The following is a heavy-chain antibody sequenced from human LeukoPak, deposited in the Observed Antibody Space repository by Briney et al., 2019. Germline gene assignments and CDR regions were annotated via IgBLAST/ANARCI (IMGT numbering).Heavy chain of an antibody. D-gene: IGHD2-8*01. Sequence: GGSLRLYCAASGFIFSDYYMSWIRQAPGKGLEWVSFISDGGRPLHYADSVKGRFTISRDNAKNSLYLQMNSLRDEDTAVYFCARRYCTPSSCYSDYWGQGALVTVSS. V-gene: IGHV3-11*01. CDR2: ISDGGRPL. CDR1: GFIFSDYY. CDR3: ARRYCTPSSCYSDY. J-gene: IGHJ4*02.